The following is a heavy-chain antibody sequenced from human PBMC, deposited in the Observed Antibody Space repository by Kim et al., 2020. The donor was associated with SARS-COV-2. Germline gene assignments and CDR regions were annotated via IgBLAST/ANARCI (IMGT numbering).Heavy chain of an antibody. D-gene: IGHD3-9*01. CDR3: ARPSQMRYFGHLPGDPFDI. Sequence: SETLSLTCAVYGGSFNSYYWSWIRQSPEKGLEWIGEMNHRGISSYNPSLKSRVTMSVDTSKNQVSLELTSVTAADTALYYCARPSQMRYFGHLPGDPFDIWGPGTKVFVSS. CDR2: MNHRGIS. J-gene: IGHJ3*02. V-gene: IGHV4-34*01. CDR1: GGSFNSYY.